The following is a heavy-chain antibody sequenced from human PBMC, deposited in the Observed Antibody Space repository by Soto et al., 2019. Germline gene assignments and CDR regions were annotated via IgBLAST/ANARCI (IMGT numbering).Heavy chain of an antibody. CDR1: GGSFSGYY. J-gene: IGHJ4*02. D-gene: IGHD3-22*01. V-gene: IGHV4-34*01. CDR2: ITHRGSA. Sequence: QVQLQQWGAGLVKPSETLSLSCAVYGGSFSGYYWTWIRQPPGKGLEWIGDITHRGSANYNPSLKSRVTLSVDTSKKQLSLTFTYVTAAVTAVYYCARGRGSGYYLDYFDYWGQGTLVTVSS. CDR3: ARGRGSGYYLDYFDY.